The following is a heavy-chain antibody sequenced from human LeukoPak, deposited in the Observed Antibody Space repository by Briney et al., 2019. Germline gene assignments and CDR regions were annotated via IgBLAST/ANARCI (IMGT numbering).Heavy chain of an antibody. CDR1: GFALSSHW. V-gene: IGHV3-7*01. CDR3: AREPKLRYGDYPSYFDS. CDR2: VNRDGSET. J-gene: IGHJ4*02. D-gene: IGHD4-17*01. Sequence: GGSLRLSCAASGFALSSHWMTWVRQVPGRGPEWVANVNRDGSETYYLDSVKGRFTISKDNAKNSLYLQMNSLRAEDTAVYYCAREPKLRYGDYPSYFDSWGQGTLVTVSS.